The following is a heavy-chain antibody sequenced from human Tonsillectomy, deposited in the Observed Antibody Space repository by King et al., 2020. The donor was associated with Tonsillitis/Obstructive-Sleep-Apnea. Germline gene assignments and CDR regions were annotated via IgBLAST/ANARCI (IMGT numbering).Heavy chain of an antibody. Sequence: VQLQQGGAGLLKPSENLSLNCAVYGGSFSGYYWSWIRQPPGKGLEWIGEINHSGSTNYNPSLQSRVTISLDTSKNQFSLKLSSVTAADTAVYYCARELVVPVVRGDGFDIWGQGTMVTVSS. CDR3: ARELVVPVVRGDGFDI. V-gene: IGHV4-34*01. J-gene: IGHJ3*02. CDR1: GGSFSGYY. CDR2: INHSGST. D-gene: IGHD2-2*01.